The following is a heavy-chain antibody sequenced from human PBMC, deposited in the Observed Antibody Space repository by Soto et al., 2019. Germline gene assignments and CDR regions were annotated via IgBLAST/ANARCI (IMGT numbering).Heavy chain of an antibody. D-gene: IGHD6-13*01. CDR2: IVVGSGNT. V-gene: IGHV1-58*01. CDR3: AALSGYPPGTQNAFDI. Sequence: SVKVSCKASGFTFTSSAVQWVRQARGQRLEWIGWIVVGSGNTNYAQKFQERVTITRDMSTSTAYMELSSLRSEDTAVYYCAALSGYPPGTQNAFDIWGQGTMVTVSS. CDR1: GFTFTSSA. J-gene: IGHJ3*02.